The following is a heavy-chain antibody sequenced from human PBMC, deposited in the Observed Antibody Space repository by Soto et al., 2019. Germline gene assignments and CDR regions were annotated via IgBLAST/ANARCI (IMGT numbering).Heavy chain of an antibody. Sequence: QVQLVESGGGVVQPGTSLRLSCVASGFAFRANGMHWVRQAPGKGLEWVALIRNDGSTKSYAESVKGRFTISRDNSKNTLYLQMDSLRAGDTAVYYCARNPSTVDIAAMGGWGQGTLVTVSS. CDR1: GFAFRANG. J-gene: IGHJ4*02. CDR3: ARNPSTVDIAAMGG. D-gene: IGHD5-12*01. CDR2: IRNDGSTK. V-gene: IGHV3-33*01.